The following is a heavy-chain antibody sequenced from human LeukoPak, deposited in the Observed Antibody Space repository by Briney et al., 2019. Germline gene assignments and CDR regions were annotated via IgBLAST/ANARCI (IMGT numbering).Heavy chain of an antibody. D-gene: IGHD3-22*01. CDR2: IYNSGYT. J-gene: IGHJ6*03. CDR3: ARESGITMIDRGYYYMDV. Sequence: SETLSLTCTVSGASISPYYWSWIRQPAGKGLEWIGRIYNSGYTNYNPSLESRVTMSLDTSKNEFSLKLSSVTAADTAVYYCARESGITMIDRGYYYMDVWGKGTTVTVSS. V-gene: IGHV4-4*07. CDR1: GASISPYY.